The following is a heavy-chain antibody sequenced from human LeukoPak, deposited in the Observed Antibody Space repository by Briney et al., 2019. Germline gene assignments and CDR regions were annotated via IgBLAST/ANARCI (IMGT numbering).Heavy chain of an antibody. CDR2: IWYDGSNK. V-gene: IGHV3-33*01. CDR1: GFTFSSYG. CDR3: ARDPDIVVVPATYGMDV. D-gene: IGHD2-2*01. J-gene: IGHJ6*04. Sequence: PGGSLRLSCAASGFTFSSYGMHWVRQAPGKGLAWVAVIWYDGSNKYYADPVTVRSTFPIDNSKITLYLQMNSLRAEDTAVYYCARDPDIVVVPATYGMDVWGKGTTVTVSS.